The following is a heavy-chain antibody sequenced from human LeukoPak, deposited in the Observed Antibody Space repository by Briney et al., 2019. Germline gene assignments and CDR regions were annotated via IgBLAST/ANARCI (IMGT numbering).Heavy chain of an antibody. Sequence: TGGSLTLSCAASGFSVSLNYTNWVRQAPGKGLEWVSILYSGSDTYYADSVKGRFTISRDSSKNMLFLHMNSLRAEDTAVYYCARVGDHFHWYLDLWGRGTLVTVSS. CDR3: ARVGDHFHWYLDL. J-gene: IGHJ2*01. V-gene: IGHV3-53*01. CDR1: GFSVSLNY. CDR2: LYSGSDT. D-gene: IGHD3-3*02.